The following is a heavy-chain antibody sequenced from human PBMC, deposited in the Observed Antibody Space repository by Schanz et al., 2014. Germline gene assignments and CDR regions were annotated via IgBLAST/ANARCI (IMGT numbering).Heavy chain of an antibody. D-gene: IGHD3-10*01. J-gene: IGHJ4*02. CDR2: ISGSGGST. V-gene: IGHV3-23*04. CDR3: TADLWFGAVWGVW. Sequence: EVQLVESGGGLVQPGGSLRLSCAASGFSFGTYAMSWVRQAPGKGLEWVSAISGSGGSTYYADSVKGRFTISRDNSKTTVYLQMNSLQTEDTPVYYCTADLWFGAVWGVWWGQGALVTVSS. CDR1: GFSFGTYA.